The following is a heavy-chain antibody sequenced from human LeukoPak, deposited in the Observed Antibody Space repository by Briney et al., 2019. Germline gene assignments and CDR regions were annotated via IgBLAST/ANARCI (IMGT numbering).Heavy chain of an antibody. CDR2: TYYRSKWYN. CDR3: ARKGSRYDWVYPDWFDP. Sequence: SQTLSLTCAISGDSVSSNSAAWNWIRQSPSRGLEWLGRTYYRSKWYNDYAVSVKSRITINPDTSKNQFSLQLNSVTPEDTAVYYCARKGSRYDWVYPDWFDPWGQGTLVTVSS. CDR1: GDSVSSNSAA. J-gene: IGHJ5*02. V-gene: IGHV6-1*01. D-gene: IGHD6-13*01.